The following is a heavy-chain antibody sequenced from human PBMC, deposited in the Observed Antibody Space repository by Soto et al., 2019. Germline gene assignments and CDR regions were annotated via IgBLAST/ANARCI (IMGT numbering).Heavy chain of an antibody. CDR1: GYMFISYG. J-gene: IGHJ4*02. CDR2: ISAHNGNT. V-gene: IGHV1-18*01. CDR3: VREFDGSGSYYTDC. Sequence: QVQLVQSGAEVKKPGASVKVSCKASGYMFISYGINWVRQAPGQGLEWMGWISAHNGNTKYAQKFQGRVTMTTDTSTSTAYMEMRSLRSDDTAVYYCVREFDGSGSYYTDCWGPGTLVTVPS. D-gene: IGHD3-10*01.